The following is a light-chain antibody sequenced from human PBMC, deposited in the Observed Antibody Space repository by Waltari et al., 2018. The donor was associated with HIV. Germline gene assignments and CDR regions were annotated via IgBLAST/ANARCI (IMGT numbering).Light chain of an antibody. V-gene: IGLV2-23*02. CDR3: CSYTRSNTWV. Sequence: HSALTQPASVSAPPGQSVNIPCPAASSAVGAYDLVFWYQQHPGKAPKLIIYEVIKRPSGVSNRFSGSKSGNTAALTISGLQAEDEADYYCCSYTRSNTWVFGGGTKVTVL. CDR1: SSAVGAYDL. CDR2: EVI. J-gene: IGLJ3*02.